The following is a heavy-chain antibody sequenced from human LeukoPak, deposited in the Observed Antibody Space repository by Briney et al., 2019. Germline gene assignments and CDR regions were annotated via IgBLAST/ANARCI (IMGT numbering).Heavy chain of an antibody. CDR1: GGSISRTSYY. Sequence: PSETLSLTCTVSGGSISRTSYYWGWIRQPPGKGLEWIGSIFYSGSTYYNPSLKSRVTISVDTSRDQFSLKLSSVTAADTAVFYCAVSSSWFHDAFHIWGQGTMVTVS. CDR3: AVSSSWFHDAFHI. J-gene: IGHJ3*02. V-gene: IGHV4-39*01. CDR2: IFYSGST. D-gene: IGHD6-13*01.